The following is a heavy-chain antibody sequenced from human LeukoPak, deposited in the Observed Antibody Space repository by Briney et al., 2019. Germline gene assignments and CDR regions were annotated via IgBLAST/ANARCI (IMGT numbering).Heavy chain of an antibody. CDR3: TKDTLFGFGSSSWNRLGGY. CDR1: GFTFSSYG. V-gene: IGHV3-30*18. CDR2: ISYDGSNK. Sequence: GRSLRLSCAASGFTFSSYGMHWVRQAPGKGLEWVVVISYDGSNKYFADSVKGRFTISRDNSKNTLYLQMNSLRAEDTAVYYCTKDTLFGFGSSSWNRLGGYWGQGTLVTVSS. J-gene: IGHJ4*02. D-gene: IGHD6-13*01.